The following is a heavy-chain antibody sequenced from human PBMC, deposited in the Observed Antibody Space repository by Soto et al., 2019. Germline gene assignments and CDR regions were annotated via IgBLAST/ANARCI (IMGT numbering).Heavy chain of an antibody. CDR1: GDSVSRNGVA. J-gene: IGHJ4*02. CDR2: TYYKSKWSA. Sequence: QVQLHQSGPGLVKPSQTLSLTCAISGDSVSRNGVAWNWIRQSPSRGLEWLGSTYYKSKWSADYAVSVKSRIAINPDTSKSQFSLQLNSVTPEDTAVYYCVRGQFSAFDCWGQGTLVTVSS. V-gene: IGHV6-1*01. CDR3: VRGQFSAFDC.